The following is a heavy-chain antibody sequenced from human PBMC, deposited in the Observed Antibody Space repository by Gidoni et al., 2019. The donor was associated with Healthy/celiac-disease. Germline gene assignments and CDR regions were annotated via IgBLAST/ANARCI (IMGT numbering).Heavy chain of an antibody. CDR1: GFTFSSYA. CDR3: AKDPDYDILTGYGPFNAFDI. Sequence: EVQLLESGGGLVQPGGSLRLSCAASGFTFSSYAMSWVRQAPGKGLEWVSAISGSGGSTYYADSVKGRFTISRDNSKNTLYLQMNSLRAEDTAVYYCAKDPDYDILTGYGPFNAFDIWGQGTMVTVSS. D-gene: IGHD3-9*01. J-gene: IGHJ3*02. CDR2: ISGSGGST. V-gene: IGHV3-23*01.